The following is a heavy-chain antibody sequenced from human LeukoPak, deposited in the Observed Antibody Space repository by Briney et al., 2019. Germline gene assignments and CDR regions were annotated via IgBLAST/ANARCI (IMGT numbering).Heavy chain of an antibody. CDR3: ARSNPARSSPILSAWFDP. D-gene: IGHD6-13*01. CDR1: GCTFTSYG. CDR2: ISAYNGNT. Sequence: ASVKVSCKASGCTFTSYGIGWVRQAPGQGLEWMGWISAYNGNTNYAQKLQGRVTMTTDTSTSTAYMELRSLRSDDTAVYYCARSNPARSSPILSAWFDPWGQGTLVTVSS. J-gene: IGHJ5*02. V-gene: IGHV1-18*01.